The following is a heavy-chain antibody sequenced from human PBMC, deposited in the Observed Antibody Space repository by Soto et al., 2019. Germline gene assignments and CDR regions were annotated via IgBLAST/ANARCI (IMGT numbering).Heavy chain of an antibody. J-gene: IGHJ4*02. CDR2: ISLSGSTI. CDR1: GFAFSNYE. CDR3: ARESFSASPNFFDY. V-gene: IGHV3-48*03. Sequence: GGSLRLSCAASGFAFSNYEMNWVRQAPGKGLEWVSYISLSGSTIYYADSVKGRFTISRDDAKDSLYLEMDSLRADDTAVYYCARESFSASPNFFDYWGQGTLVTV. D-gene: IGHD1-26*01.